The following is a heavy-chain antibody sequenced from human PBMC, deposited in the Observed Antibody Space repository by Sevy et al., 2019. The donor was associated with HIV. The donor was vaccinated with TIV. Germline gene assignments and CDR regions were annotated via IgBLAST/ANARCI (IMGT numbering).Heavy chain of an antibody. D-gene: IGHD6-19*01. CDR2: IVVGCGNT. CDR3: AAEGDTAMAKDSSGWYYFDY. Sequence: ASVKVSCKASGFTFTSSAVQWVRQARGQRLEWIGWIVVGCGNTNYAQKFQERVTITRDMSTSTAYMELSSLRSEDTAVYYCAAEGDTAMAKDSSGWYYFDYWGQGTLVTVSS. V-gene: IGHV1-58*01. CDR1: GFTFTSSA. J-gene: IGHJ4*02.